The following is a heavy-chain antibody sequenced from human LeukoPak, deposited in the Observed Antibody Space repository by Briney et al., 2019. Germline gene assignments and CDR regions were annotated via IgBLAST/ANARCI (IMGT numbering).Heavy chain of an antibody. D-gene: IGHD3-10*01. CDR2: IYTSGST. V-gene: IGHV4-4*07. J-gene: IGHJ5*02. Sequence: PSETLSLTCTVSGGSISSYYWSWIRQPAGKGLEWIGRIYTSGSTNYNPSLKSRVTMSVDTSKNQFSLRLSSVTATDTAMYYCARHGWDYPSGTYYTFDPWGQGTLVTVSS. CDR1: GGSISSYY. CDR3: ARHGWDYPSGTYYTFDP.